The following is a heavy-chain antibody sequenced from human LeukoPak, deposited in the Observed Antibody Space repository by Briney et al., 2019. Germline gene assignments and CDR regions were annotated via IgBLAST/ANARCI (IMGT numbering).Heavy chain of an antibody. D-gene: IGHD6-13*01. J-gene: IGHJ5*02. Sequence: GESLKISCKISGYRLTSNWIGWVRQVPGKGLEWMGLIYPGYSDAKYSPSFQGQVTFSVDASISTAYLQLSGLRASDTAIYYCVRFALSSSLDHWGRGTLVTVSS. CDR1: GYRLTSNW. V-gene: IGHV5-51*01. CDR3: VRFALSSSLDH. CDR2: IYPGYSDA.